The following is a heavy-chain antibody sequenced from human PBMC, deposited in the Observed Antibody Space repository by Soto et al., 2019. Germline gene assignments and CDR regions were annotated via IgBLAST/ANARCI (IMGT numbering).Heavy chain of an antibody. CDR1: GGSISSGGYY. D-gene: IGHD2-15*01. J-gene: IGHJ4*02. CDR2: IFYSGTT. CDR3: ARRYGGTFDY. Sequence: PSETLSLTCTVSGGSISSGGYYWSWIRQHPGKGLEWIGYIFYSGTTYYNPSLKSRVTISVDTSKNQFSLKLNSVTAADTAVYYCARRYGGTFDYWGQGTLVTVSS. V-gene: IGHV4-31*03.